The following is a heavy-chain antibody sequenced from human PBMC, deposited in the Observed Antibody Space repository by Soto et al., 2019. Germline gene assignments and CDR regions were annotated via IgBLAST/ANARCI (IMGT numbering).Heavy chain of an antibody. CDR3: ARDIAGRYYFDY. D-gene: IGHD6-13*01. V-gene: IGHV1-69*12. CDR2: IIPIFGTA. Sequence: QVQMVQSGAEVKNPGSSVKVSCKASGGTFSSYAISWVRQAPGQGLEWMGGIIPIFGTANYAQKFQGRVTITADESTSTAYMELSSLRSEDTAVYYCARDIAGRYYFDYWGQGTLVTVSS. CDR1: GGTFSSYA. J-gene: IGHJ4*02.